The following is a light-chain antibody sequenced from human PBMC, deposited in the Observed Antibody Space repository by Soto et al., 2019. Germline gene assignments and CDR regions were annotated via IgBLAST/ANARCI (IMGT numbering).Light chain of an antibody. CDR1: QSVSSY. CDR3: QQRSNWPIT. CDR2: DAS. J-gene: IGKJ5*01. V-gene: IGKV3-11*01. Sequence: ENVLTQYNDTLSLSPGERATLSCRASQSVSSYLAWYQQKPGQAPRLLIYDASNRATGIPARFSGSGSGTDFTLTISSLEPEDFAVYYCQQRSNWPITFCQGTRLEIK.